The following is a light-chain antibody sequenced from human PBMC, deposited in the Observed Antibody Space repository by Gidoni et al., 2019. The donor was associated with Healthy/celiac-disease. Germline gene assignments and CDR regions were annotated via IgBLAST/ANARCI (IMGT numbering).Light chain of an antibody. CDR2: GNS. CDR3: QSYDSSLSGLWV. Sequence: QSVLTQPPSVSDAPGQRVTISCTWSSSNIGAGYDVHWYQQLPGTAPKRLIYGNSNRPSGGPDRFSCSKSGTSASLAITGLQAEDEADYYCQSYDSSLSGLWVFGGGTKLTVL. J-gene: IGLJ3*02. CDR1: SSNIGAGYD. V-gene: IGLV1-40*01.